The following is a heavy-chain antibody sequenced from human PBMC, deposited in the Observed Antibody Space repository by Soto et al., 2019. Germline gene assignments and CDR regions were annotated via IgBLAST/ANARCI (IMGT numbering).Heavy chain of an antibody. D-gene: IGHD2-15*01. V-gene: IGHV3-7*01. Sequence: EVQLVESGGGLVQPGGSLRLSCAASGFTFSNFWMNWVRQAPGKGLEWVANIREDGGQKNYVDSVKGRFTISRDNAKNSLYLQMNSLRPEDTAVYYCARGFKKVPATPPCWGQGTLVTVSS. CDR3: ARGFKKVPATPPC. CDR1: GFTFSNFW. CDR2: IREDGGQK. J-gene: IGHJ4*02.